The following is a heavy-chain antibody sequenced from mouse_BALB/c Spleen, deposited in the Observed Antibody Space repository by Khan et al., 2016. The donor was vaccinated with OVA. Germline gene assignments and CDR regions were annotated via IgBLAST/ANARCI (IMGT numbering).Heavy chain of an antibody. CDR2: INPSTGYT. V-gene: IGHV1-7*01. J-gene: IGHJ2*01. D-gene: IGHD1-1*01. Sequence: QVQLQQPGAELAKPGASGKMSCKASGYTFANSWMHWVNQRPGQGLDLIGYINPSTGYTAYNQKFKAKATLTTDKSSSTAYLQLISLTSSDSAVYYCERWGSSYGTTFVYWGKGTTLTVSS. CDR1: GYTFANSW. CDR3: ERWGSSYGTTFVY.